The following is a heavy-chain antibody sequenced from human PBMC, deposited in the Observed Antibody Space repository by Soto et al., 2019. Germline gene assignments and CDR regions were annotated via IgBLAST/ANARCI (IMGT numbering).Heavy chain of an antibody. CDR3: AREFYGDYALDY. J-gene: IGHJ4*02. CDR2: IYYSGST. V-gene: IGHV4-31*03. Sequence: QVQLQESGPGLVKPSQTLSLTCTVSGGSISSGGYYWSWIRQHPGKGLEWIGYIYYSGSTYYNPSLKSRVTISVDTSKNQFSLNLSSVTAADTAVYYCAREFYGDYALDYWGQGTLVTVSS. CDR1: GGSISSGGYY. D-gene: IGHD4-17*01.